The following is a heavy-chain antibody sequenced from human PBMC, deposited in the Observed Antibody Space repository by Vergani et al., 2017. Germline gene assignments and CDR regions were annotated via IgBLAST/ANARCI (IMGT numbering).Heavy chain of an antibody. CDR2: TYYRSKWYN. V-gene: IGHV6-1*01. Sequence: QLHLQESGPGLVKPSQTLSLTCAISGDSVSSNSAAWNWIRQSPSRGLEWLGRTYYRSKWYNDYAVSVKSRITINPDTSKNQFSLQLNSVTPEDTAVYYCARSSIRGYSYGLPTVVDYWGQGTLVTVSS. J-gene: IGHJ4*02. D-gene: IGHD5-18*01. CDR1: GDSVSSNSAA. CDR3: ARSSIRGYSYGLPTVVDY.